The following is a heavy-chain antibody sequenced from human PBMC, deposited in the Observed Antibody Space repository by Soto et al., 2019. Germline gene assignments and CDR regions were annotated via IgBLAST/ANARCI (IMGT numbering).Heavy chain of an antibody. J-gene: IGHJ4*02. CDR3: APIQSVAGNFDY. Sequence: QVTLKESGPVLVKPTETLTLTCTVSGFSLSNARMGVSWIRQPPGKALEWLAHIFSNDEKSYSTSLKSRLTISKDTSKSQVVHTMTNMDPVDTATYYCAPIQSVAGNFDYWAQGTLVTVSS. CDR2: IFSNDEK. D-gene: IGHD6-19*01. CDR1: GFSLSNARMG. V-gene: IGHV2-26*01.